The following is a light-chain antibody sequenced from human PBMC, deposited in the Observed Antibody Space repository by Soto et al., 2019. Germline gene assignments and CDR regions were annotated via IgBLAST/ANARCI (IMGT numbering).Light chain of an antibody. CDR3: QQYGGSPWT. CDR1: QSVSSIY. Sequence: IGLTQAPCTLSLSTGERATLSCRASQSVSSIYLAWYHQKPGQAPRLLIYGASSSATGIPDRVSGSGSGTDFTIKISGLEHAAFAVYYCQQYGGSPWTFGQGTKVEIK. CDR2: GAS. J-gene: IGKJ1*01. V-gene: IGKV3-20*01.